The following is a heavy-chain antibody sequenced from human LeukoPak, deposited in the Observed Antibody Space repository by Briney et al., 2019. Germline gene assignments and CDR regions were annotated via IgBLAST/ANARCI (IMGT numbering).Heavy chain of an antibody. J-gene: IGHJ4*02. CDR2: IIPIFGTA. Sequence: ASVNVSCKASGGTFSSYAISWVRQAPGQGLEWMGGIIPIFGTANYAQKFQGRVTITADESTSTAYMELSSLRSEDTAVYYCARRDEGTSGFDYWGQGTLVTVSS. D-gene: IGHD1-1*01. CDR3: ARRDEGTSGFDY. V-gene: IGHV1-69*13. CDR1: GGTFSSYA.